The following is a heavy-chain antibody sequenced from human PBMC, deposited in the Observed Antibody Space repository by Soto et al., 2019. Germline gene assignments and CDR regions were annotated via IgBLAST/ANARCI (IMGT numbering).Heavy chain of an antibody. V-gene: IGHV3-33*06. Sequence: QVQLVESGGGVVQPGRSPRLSCAASGFTFSSNGMHWVRQAPGKGLEWVAVIWYDGSNKYYADSVKGRFTISRDNSKNTLYLQMNSLRAEDTAVYYCAKDACGGDCYASDWGQGTLVTVSS. J-gene: IGHJ4*02. CDR3: AKDACGGDCYASD. CDR1: GFTFSSNG. CDR2: IWYDGSNK. D-gene: IGHD2-21*02.